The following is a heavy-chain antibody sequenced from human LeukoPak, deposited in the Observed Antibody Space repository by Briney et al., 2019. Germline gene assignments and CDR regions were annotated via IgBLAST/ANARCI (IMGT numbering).Heavy chain of an antibody. CDR1: GFTFSGSA. J-gene: IGHJ3*02. CDR3: TRNYGDYWDDAFDI. Sequence: GGSLRLSCAASGFTFSGSAMHWVRQASGKGLEWVGRIRSKANSYATAYAASVKGRFTISRDDSKNTAYLQMNSLKTEDTAEYYCTRNYGDYWDDAFDIWGQGTMVTVSS. V-gene: IGHV3-73*01. D-gene: IGHD4-17*01. CDR2: IRSKANSYAT.